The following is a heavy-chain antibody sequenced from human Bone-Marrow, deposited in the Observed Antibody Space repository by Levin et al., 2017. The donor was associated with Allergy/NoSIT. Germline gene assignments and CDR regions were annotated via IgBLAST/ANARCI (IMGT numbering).Heavy chain of an antibody. V-gene: IGHV3-15*01. Sequence: GGSLRLSCVASGFTFTNAWMSWVRQAPGKGLEWVGRIKRKTDGGTTDYAAPVKGRFTISKDDSKNTLYLQMNSLRFEDTAVYYCTTEIIPQNEFWSGSYTGRVRTQNYYYGIDVWGQGTSVTVSS. CDR1: GFTFTNAW. D-gene: IGHD3-3*01. J-gene: IGHJ6*02. CDR2: IKRKTDGGTT. CDR3: TTEIIPQNEFWSGSYTGRVRTQNYYYGIDV.